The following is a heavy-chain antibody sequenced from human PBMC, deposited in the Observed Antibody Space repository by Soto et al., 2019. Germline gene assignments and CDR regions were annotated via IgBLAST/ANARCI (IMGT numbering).Heavy chain of an antibody. CDR2: ISWNSGSI. CDR1: GFTFDDYA. CDR3: AKDMARGNYYASSGYYSSQCFVY. D-gene: IGHD3-22*01. J-gene: IGHJ4*02. V-gene: IGHV3-9*01. Sequence: GGSLRLSCAASGFTFDDYAMHWVRQAPGKGLEWVSGISWNSGSIGYADSVKGRFTISRDNAKNSLYLQMNSLRAEDTALYYCAKDMARGNYYASSGYYSSQCFVYWGRGLLGTLSS.